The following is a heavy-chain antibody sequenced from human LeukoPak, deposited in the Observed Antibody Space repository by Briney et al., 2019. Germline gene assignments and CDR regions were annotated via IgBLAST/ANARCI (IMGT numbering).Heavy chain of an antibody. Sequence: GESLRLSCAASGFTFSSYSMSWVRQAPGKGLEWVSYISSSSSTIYYADSVEGRFTISRDNAKNSLYLQMSSLRAEDTAVYYCARDRYGDYGIEDYWGQGTLVTVSS. CDR2: ISSSSSTI. CDR1: GFTFSSYS. CDR3: ARDRYGDYGIEDY. D-gene: IGHD4-17*01. J-gene: IGHJ4*02. V-gene: IGHV3-48*04.